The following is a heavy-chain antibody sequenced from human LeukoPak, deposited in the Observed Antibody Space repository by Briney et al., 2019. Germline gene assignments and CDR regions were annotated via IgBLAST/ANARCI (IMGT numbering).Heavy chain of an antibody. Sequence: GASLRLSCAASGFTFSSYAMSWVRQAPGKGLEWVSAISGSGGSTYYADSVKGRFTISRGNSKNTLYLQMNSLRAEDTAVYYCAKGRVVVVVAATDYWGQGTLVTVSS. V-gene: IGHV3-23*01. CDR3: AKGRVVVVVAATDY. CDR1: GFTFSSYA. CDR2: ISGSGGST. J-gene: IGHJ4*02. D-gene: IGHD2-15*01.